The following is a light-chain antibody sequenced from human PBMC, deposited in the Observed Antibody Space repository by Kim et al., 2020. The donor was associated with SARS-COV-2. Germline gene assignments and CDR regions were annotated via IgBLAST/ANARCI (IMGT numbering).Light chain of an antibody. V-gene: IGKV1-5*01. CDR3: QHYYGNSRT. CDR1: QNINTW. J-gene: IGKJ1*01. CDR2: GAS. Sequence: ASVGDRVTIPCRASQNINTWLVWYHVTPGKAPKLLIYGASNLQTGVPSRFSGSGSGTEFTLTISGLQPDDFATYYCQHYYGNSRTFGQGTKVDIK.